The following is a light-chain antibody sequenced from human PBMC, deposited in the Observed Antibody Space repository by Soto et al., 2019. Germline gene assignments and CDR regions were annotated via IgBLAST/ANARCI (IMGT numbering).Light chain of an antibody. CDR2: EGT. V-gene: IGLV1-51*01. CDR3: CSYAGSRTYV. Sequence: QSVLTQSPSVSAAPGQKVTISCSGSSSNIGNNYVSWYQQLPGTAPKVIIFEGTKRPSGVSDRFSGSKSGNTASLTISGLQTEDEADYYCCSYAGSRTYVFGPGTKLTVL. J-gene: IGLJ1*01. CDR1: SSNIGNNY.